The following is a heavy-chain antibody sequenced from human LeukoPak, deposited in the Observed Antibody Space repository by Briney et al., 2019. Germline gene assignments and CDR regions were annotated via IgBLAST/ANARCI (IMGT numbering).Heavy chain of an antibody. CDR2: ITSSSTYT. CDR3: ARDPYSGTYGDTYYYYMDV. V-gene: IGHV3-21*01. CDR1: GFTFSSYW. J-gene: IGHJ6*03. Sequence: GGSLRLSCAVSGFTFSSYWMSWVRQTPGKGLEWVSSITSSSTYTFYADSVKGRFTISRDNARNSLYLQMNSLRAEDTAVYYCARDPYSGTYGDTYYYYMDVWGKGTTVTISS. D-gene: IGHD1-26*01.